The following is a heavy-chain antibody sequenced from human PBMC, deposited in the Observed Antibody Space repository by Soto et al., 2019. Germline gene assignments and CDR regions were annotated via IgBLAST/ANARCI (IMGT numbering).Heavy chain of an antibody. CDR1: GGSISSYY. Sequence: SETLSLTCTVSGGSISSYYWSWIRQPPGKGLEWIGYIYYSGSTNYNPSLKSRVTISVDTSKNQFSLKLSSVTAADTAVYYCARRNMVRGVPYYYYYMDVWGKGTTVTVS. D-gene: IGHD3-10*01. J-gene: IGHJ6*03. CDR3: ARRNMVRGVPYYYYYMDV. V-gene: IGHV4-59*08. CDR2: IYYSGST.